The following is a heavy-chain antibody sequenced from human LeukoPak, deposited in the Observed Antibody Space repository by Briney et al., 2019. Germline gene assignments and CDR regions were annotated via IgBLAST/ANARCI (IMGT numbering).Heavy chain of an antibody. D-gene: IGHD4-17*01. CDR3: AKPRSVTRSPIDY. V-gene: IGHV3-23*01. J-gene: IGHJ4*02. CDR2: ISGSGGST. CDR1: GFTFSSYE. Sequence: GGSLRLSCAASGFTFSSYEMNWVRQAPGKGLEWVSAISGSGGSTYYADSVKGRFTISRDNSKNTLYLQMNSLRAEDTAVYYCAKPRSVTRSPIDYWGQGTLVTVSS.